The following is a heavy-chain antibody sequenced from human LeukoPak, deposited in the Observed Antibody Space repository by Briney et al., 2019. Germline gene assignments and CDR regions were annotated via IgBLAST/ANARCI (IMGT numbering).Heavy chain of an antibody. CDR1: GYTFTGYY. CDR3: ATALSLADFDY. CDR2: INPTSGGT. Sequence: ASVKVCCKASGYTFTGYYMHWVRQAPGQGLEWMGWINPTSGGTNYAQKFQGRVTMTRDTSISTAYMELSSLRSDDAAFYYCATALSLADFDYWGQGTLVTVSS. V-gene: IGHV1-2*02. J-gene: IGHJ4*02. D-gene: IGHD3-16*01.